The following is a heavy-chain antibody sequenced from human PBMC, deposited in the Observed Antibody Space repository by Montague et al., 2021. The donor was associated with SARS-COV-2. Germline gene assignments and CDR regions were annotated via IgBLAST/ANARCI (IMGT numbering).Heavy chain of an antibody. J-gene: IGHJ4*02. CDR1: GFSLTTSGVA. CDR3: VHSHPPEAGGRYYYFDY. D-gene: IGHD1-26*01. CDR2: IFWDDDK. V-gene: IGHV2-5*02. Sequence: PALVKPTQTLTLTCAVSGFSLTTSGVAVGWIRQPPGKALEWLALIFWDDDKRYSSSLTSRLTISQYTSKNQVVLTVTNMDPVDTATYYCVHSHPPEAGGRYYYFDYWGQGTLVTVSS.